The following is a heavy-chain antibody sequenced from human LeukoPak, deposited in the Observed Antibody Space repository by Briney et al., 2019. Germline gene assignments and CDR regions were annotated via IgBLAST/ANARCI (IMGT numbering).Heavy chain of an antibody. Sequence: GGSLRLSCAASGFTFSIYAMSWVRQTPGKGLEWVSAISGSGGNTYYADSVKGRFTISRDNSKNTLYLQLNTLRAEDTAVYYCAKDRENYYDSSGPIGSRYFDYWGQRTLVTVSS. CDR1: GFTFSIYA. J-gene: IGHJ4*02. CDR3: AKDRENYYDSSGPIGSRYFDY. V-gene: IGHV3-23*01. CDR2: ISGSGGNT. D-gene: IGHD3-22*01.